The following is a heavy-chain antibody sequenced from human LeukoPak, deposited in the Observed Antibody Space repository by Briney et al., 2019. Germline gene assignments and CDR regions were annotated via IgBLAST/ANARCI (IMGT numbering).Heavy chain of an antibody. D-gene: IGHD2-8*01. CDR2: ISGSGGST. Sequence: GGSLRLSCAASGFTFSSYAMSWVRQAPGKGLEWVSAISGSGGSTYYADSVKGRFTIFRDNSKNTLYLQMNSLRAEDTAVYYCAKVPQGYCTNVVCYKPSYWGQGTLVTVSS. CDR1: GFTFSSYA. V-gene: IGHV3-23*01. J-gene: IGHJ4*02. CDR3: AKVPQGYCTNVVCYKPSY.